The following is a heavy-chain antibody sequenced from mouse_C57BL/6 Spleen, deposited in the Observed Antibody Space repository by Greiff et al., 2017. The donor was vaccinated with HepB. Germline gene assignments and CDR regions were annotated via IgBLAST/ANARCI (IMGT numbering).Heavy chain of an antibody. D-gene: IGHD1-1*01. CDR2: INPNNGGT. J-gene: IGHJ1*03. Sequence: VQLQQSGPELVKPGASVKISCKASGYTFTDYYMNWVKQSHGKSLEWIGDINPNNGGTSYNQKFKGKATLTVDKSSSTAYMELRSLTSEDSAVYYCARRDGSNYWYFDVWGTGTTVTVSS. CDR1: GYTFTDYY. V-gene: IGHV1-26*01. CDR3: ARRDGSNYWYFDV.